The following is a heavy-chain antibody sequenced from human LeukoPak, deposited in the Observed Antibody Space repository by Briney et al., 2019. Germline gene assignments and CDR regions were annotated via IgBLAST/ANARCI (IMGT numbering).Heavy chain of an antibody. CDR2: ISGSGGST. CDR1: GFTFSSYA. CDR3: AKHPYCSSTSCYVENFDY. V-gene: IGHV3-23*01. Sequence: GGSLRLSCAASGFTFSSYAMSWVRQAPGKGLEWVSPISGSGGSTYYADSVKGRFTISRDNSKNTLYLQMNSLRAEDTAVYYCAKHPYCSSTSCYVENFDYWGQGTLVTVSS. D-gene: IGHD2-2*01. J-gene: IGHJ4*02.